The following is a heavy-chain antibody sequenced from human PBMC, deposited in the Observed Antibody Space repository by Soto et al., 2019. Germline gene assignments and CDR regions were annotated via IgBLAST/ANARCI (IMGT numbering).Heavy chain of an antibody. J-gene: IGHJ4*02. CDR2: INQDGSEK. V-gene: IGHV3-7*01. Sequence: GGSLRLSCAASGFTFSSNWMSWVRQAPGKGLEWVANINQDGSEKSSVGSVKGRFTISRDNAKNSLYIQMNRLTAEETSVHYGACSYTSTYRPWGYYLEFCGQRT. CDR1: GFTFSSNW. CDR3: ACSYTSTYRPWGYYLEF. D-gene: IGHD6-13*01.